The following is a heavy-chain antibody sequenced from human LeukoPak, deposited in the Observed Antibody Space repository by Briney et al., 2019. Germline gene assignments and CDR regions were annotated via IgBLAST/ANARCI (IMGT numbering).Heavy chain of an antibody. V-gene: IGHV7-4-1*02. D-gene: IGHD3-22*01. CDR1: GYTFTSYA. Sequence: ASVKVSCKASGYTFTSYAMNWVRQAPGQGLEWMGWINTNTGNPTYAQGFTGRFVFSLDTSVSTAYLQISSLKAEDTAVYYCARDNAYYYDSSGYSPGAFDIWGQGTMVTVSS. CDR3: ARDNAYYYDSSGYSPGAFDI. J-gene: IGHJ3*02. CDR2: INTNTGNP.